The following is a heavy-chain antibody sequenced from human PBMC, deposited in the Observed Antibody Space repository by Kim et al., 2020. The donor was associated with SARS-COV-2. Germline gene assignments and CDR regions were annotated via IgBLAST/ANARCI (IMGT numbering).Heavy chain of an antibody. CDR3: ARGPVLQRRGVISRWFDP. Sequence: ASVKVSCKASGYTFTSYAMHWVRQAPGQRLEWMGWINAGNGNTKYSQKFQGRVTITRDTSASTAYMELSSLKSEDTAVYYCARGPVLQRRGVISRWFDPWGQGTLVTVSS. CDR2: INAGNGNT. J-gene: IGHJ5*02. CDR1: GYTFTSYA. D-gene: IGHD3-10*01. V-gene: IGHV1-3*01.